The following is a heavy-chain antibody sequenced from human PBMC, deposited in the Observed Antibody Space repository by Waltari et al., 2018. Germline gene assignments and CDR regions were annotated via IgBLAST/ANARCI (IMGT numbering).Heavy chain of an antibody. CDR2: IYYSGST. CDR3: ARDRGYYGSGNFDY. Sequence: QLQLQESGPGLVKPSETLSLPCTVSGGSISSSSYYWGWIRQPPGKGLEWIGSIYYSGSTYYNPSLKSRVTISVDTSKNQFSLKLSSVTAADTAVYYCARDRGYYGSGNFDYWGQGTLVTVSS. CDR1: GGSISSSSYY. V-gene: IGHV4-39*07. J-gene: IGHJ4*02. D-gene: IGHD3-10*01.